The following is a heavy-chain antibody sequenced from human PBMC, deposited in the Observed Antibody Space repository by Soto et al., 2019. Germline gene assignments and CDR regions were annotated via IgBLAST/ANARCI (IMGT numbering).Heavy chain of an antibody. CDR2: IIFSTGGT. D-gene: IGHD6-25*01. J-gene: IGHJ4*02. V-gene: IGHV1-8*01. CDR1: GYYD. Sequence: QGQLVQSGAEVKKPGASVKVSCKTSGYYDINWVRQAPGQGLEWMGWIIFSTGGTGNAQKFQGRVTLTGDTSISTAYMKLSDLRSEDTAIYYCATYQKGAGFTYWGQGTLVTVSS. CDR3: ATYQKGAGFTY.